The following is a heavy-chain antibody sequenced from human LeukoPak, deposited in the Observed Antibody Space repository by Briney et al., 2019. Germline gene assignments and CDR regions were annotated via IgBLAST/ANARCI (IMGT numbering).Heavy chain of an antibody. CDR2: MSYSGKI. D-gene: IGHD3-9*01. CDR1: GDSITKKNFF. Sequence: ASETLSLTCTISGDSITKKNFFWGWIRQPPGKGLEWIVSMSYSGKIYYNPSLKSRVTISQDTSKNQFSLRLSSVTAADTAVYYCSRGRAYFDWGQGTLVTVSS. CDR3: SRGRAYFD. V-gene: IGHV4-39*07. J-gene: IGHJ4*02.